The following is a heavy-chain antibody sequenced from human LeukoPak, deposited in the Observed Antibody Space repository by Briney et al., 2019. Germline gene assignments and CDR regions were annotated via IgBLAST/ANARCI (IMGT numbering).Heavy chain of an antibody. CDR1: GFTVSSNY. Sequence: GGSLRLSCAASGFTVSSNYMSWVRQAPGKGLEWVSSISSSSSYIYYADSVKGRFTISRDNAKNSLYLQMNSLRAEDTAVYYCARDPMAGDYWGQGTLVTVSS. CDR2: ISSSSSYI. D-gene: IGHD6-19*01. V-gene: IGHV3-21*01. CDR3: ARDPMAGDY. J-gene: IGHJ4*02.